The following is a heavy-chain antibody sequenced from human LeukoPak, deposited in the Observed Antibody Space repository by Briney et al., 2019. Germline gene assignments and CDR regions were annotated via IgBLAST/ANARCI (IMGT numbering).Heavy chain of an antibody. J-gene: IGHJ3*02. CDR2: IYYRGST. Sequence: SETLSLTCAVSGGPLTSYYWSWIRQPPGKGLEWIGFIYYRGSTNYNPSLESRVTISVDTSKNRFSLKLSSVTAADTAVYYCARDRYSGYDGFGAFDIWGQGTMVTVSS. V-gene: IGHV4-59*01. CDR1: GGPLTSYY. CDR3: ARDRYSGYDGFGAFDI. D-gene: IGHD5-12*01.